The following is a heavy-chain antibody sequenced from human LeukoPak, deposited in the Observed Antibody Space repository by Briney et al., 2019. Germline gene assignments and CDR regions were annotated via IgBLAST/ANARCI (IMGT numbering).Heavy chain of an antibody. V-gene: IGHV3-23*01. CDR3: AKLSGWTGWFFDY. CDR1: GFTFSSYA. Sequence: GGSLRLSRAASGFTFSSYAMSWVRQAPGKGLEWVSAISKSGDSTYYADSVKGRFTISRDNSKNTIYLQMNSLRVEDTAVYYCAKLSGWTGWFFDYWGQGTVVTVSS. CDR2: ISKSGDST. J-gene: IGHJ4*02. D-gene: IGHD6-19*01.